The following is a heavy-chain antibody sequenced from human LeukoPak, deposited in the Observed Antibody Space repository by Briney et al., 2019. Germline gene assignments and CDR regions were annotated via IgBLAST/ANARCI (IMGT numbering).Heavy chain of an antibody. D-gene: IGHD6-19*01. Sequence: HSGGSLRLSCAASGFTFGDYSMHWVRQPPGKGLEWVSAISGSGCSTYYADSVKGRFTISRDNSKNTLYLQMNSLRAEDTAVYYCAKVWAVADTLDYWGQGTLVTVSS. CDR1: GFTFGDYS. CDR2: ISGSGCST. CDR3: AKVWAVADTLDY. V-gene: IGHV3-23*01. J-gene: IGHJ4*02.